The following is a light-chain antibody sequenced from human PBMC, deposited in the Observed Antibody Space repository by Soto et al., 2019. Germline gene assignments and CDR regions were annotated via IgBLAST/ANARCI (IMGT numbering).Light chain of an antibody. V-gene: IGKV3-11*01. CDR1: QSVSSN. CDR3: QQRSDWPWT. Sequence: EIVLTQSPATLSLSPGERATLSCRASQSVSSNLAWYRQKPGQAPRLLIYDSSNRAAGIPARFSGSGSGTDFTLTVSSLVPEDFVVYYCQQRSDWPWTFGQGTKVEIK. CDR2: DSS. J-gene: IGKJ1*01.